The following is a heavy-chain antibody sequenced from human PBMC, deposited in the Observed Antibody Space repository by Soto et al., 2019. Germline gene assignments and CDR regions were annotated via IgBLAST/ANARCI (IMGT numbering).Heavy chain of an antibody. Sequence: EVQLVESGGGLVQPGGSLRLSCAASGFTFANHWLHWVRQAPGKGLEWVSRVISDWKTIDYADTVKGRFTVPRDNAKNTLYLQMNSLRAEDTAVYYCATAEVDHWGPGTLVTVSS. J-gene: IGHJ5*02. CDR3: ATAEVDH. V-gene: IGHV3-74*01. CDR2: VISDWKTI. CDR1: GFTFANHW.